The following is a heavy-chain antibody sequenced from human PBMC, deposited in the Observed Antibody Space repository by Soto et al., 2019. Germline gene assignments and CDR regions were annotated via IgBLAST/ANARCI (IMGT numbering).Heavy chain of an antibody. CDR1: GFSLSTTGVG. V-gene: IGHV2-5*01. CDR3: AHRLRSWLHHPAYYFDY. Sequence: SGPTLVNPTQTLTLTCTFSGFSLSTTGVGVGLIRQPPGKALEWLALIYWNDDKRYSPSLKSRLTITKDTSKNQVVLTMTNMDPVDTATYYCAHRLRSWLHHPAYYFDYWGQGTLVTVYS. D-gene: IGHD6-13*01. J-gene: IGHJ4*02. CDR2: IYWNDDK.